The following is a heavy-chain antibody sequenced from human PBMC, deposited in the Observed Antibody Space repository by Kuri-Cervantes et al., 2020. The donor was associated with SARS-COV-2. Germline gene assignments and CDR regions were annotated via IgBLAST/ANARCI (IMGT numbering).Heavy chain of an antibody. CDR3: ARDVRPIVVVPAAENWFDP. D-gene: IGHD2-2*01. J-gene: IGHJ5*02. Sequence: SEPLSLTCTVSGYSFRSGYYWGWIRQPPGKGLEWIGSIYHSASTYYNPSLMSRVTISVDTSKNQVSLMLKSVTAADTAVYYCARDVRPIVVVPAAENWFDPWGQGTLVTVSS. V-gene: IGHV4-38-2*02. CDR2: IYHSAST. CDR1: GYSFRSGYY.